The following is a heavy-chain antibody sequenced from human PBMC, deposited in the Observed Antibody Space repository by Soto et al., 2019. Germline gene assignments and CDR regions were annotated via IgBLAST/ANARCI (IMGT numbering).Heavy chain of an antibody. Sequence: PAETLSLTCTVSGDSNTDFYWSWIRQHPGKGLEWIGYIYFSGSTYYNPSLKSRVILSVDTSKKQFSLKLSSVTAADTAVYYCARQNLRKALFDYWGQGTLVTVSS. D-gene: IGHD3-9*01. CDR1: GDSNTDFY. J-gene: IGHJ4*02. CDR2: IYFSGST. V-gene: IGHV4-31*03. CDR3: ARQNLRKALFDY.